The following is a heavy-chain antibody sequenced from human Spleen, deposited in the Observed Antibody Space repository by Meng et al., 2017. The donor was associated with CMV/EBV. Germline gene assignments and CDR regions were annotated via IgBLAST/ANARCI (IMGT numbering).Heavy chain of an antibody. CDR2: ISGSGDTT. CDR1: GFTFNIYG. Sequence: GSGFTFNIYGMNWVRQAPGKGLEWVSGISGSGDTTYYADSVKGRFTISRDNPKDTLFLQMNSLRVEDTAIYYCAKNLKVRGAHSFDSWGQGTLVTVSS. V-gene: IGHV3-23*01. D-gene: IGHD3-10*01. CDR3: AKNLKVRGAHSFDS. J-gene: IGHJ4*02.